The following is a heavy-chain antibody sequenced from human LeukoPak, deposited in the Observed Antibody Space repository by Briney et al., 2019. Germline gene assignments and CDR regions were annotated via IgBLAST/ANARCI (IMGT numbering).Heavy chain of an antibody. J-gene: IGHJ4*02. CDR2: ISNSGGST. D-gene: IGHD3-10*01. V-gene: IGHV3-23*01. Sequence: GGSLRLSCAATGFTFSSYGMNWVRQAPGKGLEWVSSISNSGGSTYYANSVKGRFTISRDNSKNTLYLLMNSLRAEDTAVYYCAKTGGITSSYWGQGTLVTVSS. CDR1: GFTFSSYG. CDR3: AKTGGITSSY.